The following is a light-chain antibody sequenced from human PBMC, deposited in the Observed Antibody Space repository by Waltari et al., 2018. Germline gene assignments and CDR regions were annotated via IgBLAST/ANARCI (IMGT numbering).Light chain of an antibody. CDR1: QRVLYSSNKKNY. CDR2: WAS. V-gene: IGKV4-1*01. CDR3: QQYYSTLSWT. Sequence: DIVMTQSPDSLAVSLGERATIHCKSSQRVLYSSNKKNYLAWYQQKPGQSPKLLIYWASTRESGVPDRFSGSGSETDFTLTISNLQAEDVAVYYCQQYYSTLSWTFGQGTKVEIK. J-gene: IGKJ1*01.